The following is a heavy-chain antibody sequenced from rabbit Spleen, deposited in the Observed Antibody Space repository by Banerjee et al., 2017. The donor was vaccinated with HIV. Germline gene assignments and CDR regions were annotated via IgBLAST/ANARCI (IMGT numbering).Heavy chain of an antibody. CDR3: ARDGYSRGWGIILYYFNG. D-gene: IGHD4-1*01. CDR1: GFSFSVNYD. J-gene: IGHJ4*01. Sequence: QQQLEESGGGLVQPEASLTLTCTASGFSFSVNYDMCWVRQAPGKGLEWIACISAGTSGSTYYASWAKGRFTISKTSSTTVTLQMTSLTAADTAAYFCARDGYSRGWGIILYYFNGWGPGTLVTVS. V-gene: IGHV1S45*01. CDR2: ISAGTSGST.